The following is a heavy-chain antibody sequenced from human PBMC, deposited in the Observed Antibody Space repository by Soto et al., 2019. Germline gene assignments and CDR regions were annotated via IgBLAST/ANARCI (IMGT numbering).Heavy chain of an antibody. CDR3: AREQVILGTYRMDV. CDR2: IIPILGIA. Sequence: QVQLVQSGAEVKKPGSSVKVSCKASGGTFSSYTISWVRQAPGQGLEWMGRIIPILGIADYAQKFQGRVTITADKSTSTAYMELNSLRSEDTAVYYCAREQVILGTYRMDVWGQGTTVTVSS. D-gene: IGHD2-15*01. J-gene: IGHJ6*02. V-gene: IGHV1-69*08. CDR1: GGTFSSYT.